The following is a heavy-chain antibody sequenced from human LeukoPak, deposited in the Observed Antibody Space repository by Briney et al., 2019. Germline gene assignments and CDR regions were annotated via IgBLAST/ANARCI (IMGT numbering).Heavy chain of an antibody. D-gene: IGHD3-16*01. CDR3: ARAQGLAADS. V-gene: IGHV3-21*01. CDR2: ISSRSGYI. J-gene: IGHJ4*02. Sequence: GGSLRLSCEASGFTFNIYSMNWVRQAPGKGLEWVSSISSRSGYIYYADSVKGRFTISRDNANNSLYLQMNSLRAEDTAVYYCARAQGLAADSWGQGTLVTVSS. CDR1: GFTFNIYS.